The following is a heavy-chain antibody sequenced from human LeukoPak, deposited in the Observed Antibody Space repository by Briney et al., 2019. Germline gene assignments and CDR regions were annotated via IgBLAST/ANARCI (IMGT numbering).Heavy chain of an antibody. D-gene: IGHD3-10*01. Sequence: ASVKVSCKASGYTFTSYGISWVRQAPGQGLEWMGWISAYNGNTNYAQKLQGRVTMTTDTSTSIAYMELRSLRSDDTAVYYCARDRTYYYGSGSYPPDYYMDVWGKGTTVTVSS. V-gene: IGHV1-18*01. CDR2: ISAYNGNT. CDR1: GYTFTSYG. CDR3: ARDRTYYYGSGSYPPDYYMDV. J-gene: IGHJ6*03.